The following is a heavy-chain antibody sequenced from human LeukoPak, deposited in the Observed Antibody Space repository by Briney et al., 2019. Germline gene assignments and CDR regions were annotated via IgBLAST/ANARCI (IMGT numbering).Heavy chain of an antibody. D-gene: IGHD6-13*01. V-gene: IGHV1-2*02. J-gene: IGHJ4*02. CDR1: GYTFSGYY. CDR3: ARLGIVPAGIDY. CDR2: INPNSGGT. Sequence: GASVKVSCKASGYTFSGYYIHWVRQAPGQGLEWMGWINPNSGGTNYAQKFQGRVTMTRDTSTTTAYMELSRLRYDDTALYYCARLGIVPAGIDYWGQGTLLTVSS.